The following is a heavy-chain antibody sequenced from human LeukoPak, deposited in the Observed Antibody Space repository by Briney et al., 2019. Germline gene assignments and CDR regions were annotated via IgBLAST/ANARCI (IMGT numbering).Heavy chain of an antibody. J-gene: IGHJ4*02. CDR3: ARGFGYIYGYADY. V-gene: IGHV3-33*01. Sequence: GGSLRLSCAASGFTFSSYGMHWVREAPGKGLVWVALIWYDGSNKYYAVSVKGRFTISRDNSKDTLYLQMNSLRAEDTAVYYCARGFGYIYGYADYWGQGTLVTVSS. D-gene: IGHD5-18*01. CDR1: GFTFSSYG. CDR2: IWYDGSNK.